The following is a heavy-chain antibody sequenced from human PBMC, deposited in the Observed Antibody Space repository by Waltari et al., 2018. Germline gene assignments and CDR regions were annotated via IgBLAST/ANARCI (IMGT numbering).Heavy chain of an antibody. CDR3: ARKVVVGYYCMDV. Sequence: EVQLVASGGVLVQPGGSLRLSCAASGFTFSSHSMNWLRQAPGTGLDWVSYMSSSSSTIYYAEAVKSRFTIIRDNAKNSLYLQRNSVRAEDTAMYYCARKVVVGYYCMDVWSKGTTVTISS. CDR1: GFTFSSHS. J-gene: IGHJ6*03. V-gene: IGHV3-48*04. CDR2: MSSSSSTI. D-gene: IGHD2-15*01.